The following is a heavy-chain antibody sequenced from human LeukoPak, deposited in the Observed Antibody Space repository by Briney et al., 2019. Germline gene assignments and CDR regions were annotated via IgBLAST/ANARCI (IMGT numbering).Heavy chain of an antibody. CDR1: GFTFSDYY. J-gene: IGHJ4*02. V-gene: IGHV3-11*01. CDR2: ISSSGSTI. Sequence: GGSLRLSCAASGFTFSDYYMSWIRQAPGKGLEWVSYISSSGSTIYYADSVKGRFTISRDNAKNSLYLQMNSLRAEDTAVYYCASVAYFYHDFDCWGQGTLVTVSS. D-gene: IGHD3-22*01. CDR3: ASVAYFYHDFDC.